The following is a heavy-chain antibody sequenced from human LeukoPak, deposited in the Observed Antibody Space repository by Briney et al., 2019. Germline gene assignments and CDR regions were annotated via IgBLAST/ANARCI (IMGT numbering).Heavy chain of an antibody. J-gene: IGHJ4*02. CDR2: ISYDGSNK. D-gene: IGHD6-13*01. CDR1: GFTFSSYG. V-gene: IGHV3-30*19. CDR3: AREGIAAAGNDY. Sequence: GGSLRLSCAASGFTFSSYGMHWVRQAPGKGLEWVAVISYDGSNKYYADSVKGRFTISRDNSKNTLYLQMNSLRAEDTAVYYCAREGIAAAGNDYWGQGTLVTVSS.